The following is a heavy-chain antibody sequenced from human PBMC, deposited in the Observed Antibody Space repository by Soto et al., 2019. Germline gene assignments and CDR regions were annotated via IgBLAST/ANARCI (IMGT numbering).Heavy chain of an antibody. CDR3: ARSPAHYDFWSGYSQGVDY. V-gene: IGHV4-39*01. Sequence: QLQLQESGPGLVKPSETLSLTCTVSGGSISSSSYYWGWIRQPPGKGLEWIGSIYYSGSTYYNPSLKSRVTISVDTSKNQFSLKLSSVTAADTAVYYCARSPAHYDFWSGYSQGVDYWGQGTLVTVSS. CDR2: IYYSGST. CDR1: GGSISSSSYY. D-gene: IGHD3-3*01. J-gene: IGHJ4*02.